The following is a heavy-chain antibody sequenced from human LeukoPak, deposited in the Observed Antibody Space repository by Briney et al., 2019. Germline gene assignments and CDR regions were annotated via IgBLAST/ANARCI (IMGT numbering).Heavy chain of an antibody. CDR3: ARGRITMVRGVIIMNAFDI. J-gene: IGHJ3*02. CDR2: IYYSGST. D-gene: IGHD3-10*01. V-gene: IGHV4-59*01. CDR1: GGSISSYY. Sequence: SETLSLTCTVSGGSISSYYWSWIRQPPGKGLEWIGYIYYSGSTNYNPSLKSRVTISVDTSKNQFSLKLSSVTAADTAVYYCARGRITMVRGVIIMNAFDIWGQGTTVTVSS.